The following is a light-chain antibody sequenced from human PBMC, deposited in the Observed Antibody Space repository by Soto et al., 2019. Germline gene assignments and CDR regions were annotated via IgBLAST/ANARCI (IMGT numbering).Light chain of an antibody. Sequence: IVLTQSPGTLSLSPGERSTLSCRASESVSTSYLAWYQQSPGQAPRLLIYGASTRATGIPARFSGSGSGTEFTLTISSLQSEDFAVYYCQQYNNWPTFGQGTKVDIK. CDR3: QQYNNWPT. CDR2: GAS. J-gene: IGKJ1*01. V-gene: IGKV3-15*01. CDR1: ESVSTSY.